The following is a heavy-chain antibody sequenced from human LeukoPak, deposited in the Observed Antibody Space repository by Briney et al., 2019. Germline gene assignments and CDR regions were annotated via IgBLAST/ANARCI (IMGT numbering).Heavy chain of an antibody. D-gene: IGHD4-23*01. V-gene: IGHV4-59*01. CDR3: ARGGNSEPYYFDY. Sequence: SETLSLTCTVSGGSISSYYWSWIRQPPGKGLEWIEYIYYSGSTNYNPSLKSRVTISVDTSKNQFSLKLSSVTAADTAVYYCARGGNSEPYYFDYWGQGTLVTVSS. J-gene: IGHJ4*02. CDR1: GGSISSYY. CDR2: IYYSGST.